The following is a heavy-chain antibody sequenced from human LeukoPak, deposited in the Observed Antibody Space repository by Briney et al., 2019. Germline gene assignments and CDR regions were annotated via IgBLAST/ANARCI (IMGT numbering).Heavy chain of an antibody. CDR1: GYTFTSYG. Sequence: ASVKVSCKASGYTFTSYGISWVRQAPGQGLEWMGWISAYNGNTNYAQKLQGRVTMTTDTSTSTADMELRSLRSDDTAVYYCAREAEYSSSSGDYWGQGTLVTVSS. CDR2: ISAYNGNT. V-gene: IGHV1-18*01. J-gene: IGHJ4*02. D-gene: IGHD6-6*01. CDR3: AREAEYSSSSGDY.